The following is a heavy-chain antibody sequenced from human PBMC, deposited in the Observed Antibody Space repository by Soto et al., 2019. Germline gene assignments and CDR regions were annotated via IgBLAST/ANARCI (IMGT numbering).Heavy chain of an antibody. CDR1: GFALTTYT. J-gene: IGHJ4*02. V-gene: IGHV3-21*02. CDR2: INGRSNYK. CDR3: VREEGVVGASSAFDS. Sequence: EVQLVESGGGLVAPGGSLRLSCVASGFALTTYTMNWVRQAPGTGLDWVSSINGRSNYKYYSDSVKGRFTVSRDNAQNSLFLQMSRLGPYYTAVYYCVREEGVVGASSAFDSWGQGTLVNVSS. D-gene: IGHD1-26*01.